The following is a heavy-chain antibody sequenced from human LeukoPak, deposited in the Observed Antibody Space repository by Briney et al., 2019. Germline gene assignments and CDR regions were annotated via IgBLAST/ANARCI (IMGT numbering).Heavy chain of an antibody. Sequence: GSLRLSCAASGFTFSNYAMSWVRQAPGKGLEWVSAINNSGGSTYYADSVKGRFTISRDNSKNTLYLQMNSLRAEDTAVYYCAKPVISSRGWYYDYWGQGTLVTVSS. J-gene: IGHJ4*02. CDR1: GFTFSNYA. CDR2: INNSGGST. CDR3: AKPVISSRGWYYDY. V-gene: IGHV3-23*01. D-gene: IGHD6-19*01.